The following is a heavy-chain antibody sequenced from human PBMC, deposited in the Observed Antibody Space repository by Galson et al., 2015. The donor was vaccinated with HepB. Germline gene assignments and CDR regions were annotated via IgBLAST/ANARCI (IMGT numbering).Heavy chain of an antibody. D-gene: IGHD5-18*01. CDR1: GGSIRSFY. J-gene: IGHJ4*02. V-gene: IGHV4-4*07. CDR3: ARVRGYSYGYDY. CDR2: IYSSGTT. Sequence: SETLSLTCTVSGGSIRSFYWSWIRQPAGKGLEWIGRIYSSGTTHYIPSLKSRVTMSVDTSNNLFSLKLSSVTAADTAVYYCARVRGYSYGYDYWGRGTLVTVSS.